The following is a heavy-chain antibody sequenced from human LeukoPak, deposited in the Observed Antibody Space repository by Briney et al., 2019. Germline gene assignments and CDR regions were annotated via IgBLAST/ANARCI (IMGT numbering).Heavy chain of an antibody. Sequence: GGSLRLSCAASGFTFISYSMNWVRQAPGKGLEGVSRINSDGSSTSYADSVKGRFTISRDNAKNTLYLQMNSLRAEDTAVYYCARDYAGTNWFDPWGQGTLVTVSS. CDR1: GFTFISYS. V-gene: IGHV3-74*01. CDR2: INSDGSST. CDR3: ARDYAGTNWFDP. D-gene: IGHD1-26*01. J-gene: IGHJ5*02.